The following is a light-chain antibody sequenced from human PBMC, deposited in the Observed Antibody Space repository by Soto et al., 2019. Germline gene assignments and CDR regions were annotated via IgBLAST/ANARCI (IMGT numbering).Light chain of an antibody. CDR3: QQYGSSPPYT. CDR2: GAY. CDR1: QSVCSSY. J-gene: IGKJ2*01. Sequence: EIVLTQSPGTLSLSPGERATLSGRAIQSVCSSYLAWYQQNPGQATRILSYGAYSRSTGIPDRFSGSGSGTDFTLNNSRLETEDCAVYYCQQYGSSPPYTFGKGTQLAIK. V-gene: IGKV3-20*01.